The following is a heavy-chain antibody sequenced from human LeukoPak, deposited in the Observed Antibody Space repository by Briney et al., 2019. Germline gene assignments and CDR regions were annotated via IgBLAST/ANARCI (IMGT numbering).Heavy chain of an antibody. CDR1: GGSISSYY. CDR2: IYYSGST. J-gene: IGHJ4*02. D-gene: IGHD3-22*01. V-gene: IGHV4-59*08. Sequence: PSETLSLTCTVSGGSISSYYWSWIRQPPGKGLEWIGYIYYSGSTNYNPSLKSRVTISVDTSKNQFSLKLSSVTAADKAVYYSASHDSSGYFFDYWGQGTLVTVSS. CDR3: ASHDSSGYFFDY.